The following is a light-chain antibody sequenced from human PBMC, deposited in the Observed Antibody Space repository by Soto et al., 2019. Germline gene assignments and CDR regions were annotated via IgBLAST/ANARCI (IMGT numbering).Light chain of an antibody. CDR2: EVS. CDR1: STDVGGYNY. J-gene: IGLJ2*01. Sequence: QSALTQPASVSGSPGQSITISCTGTSTDVGGYNYVSWYQQHPGKAPKLMIYEVSNRPSGVPDRFSGSKSGNTASLTISGLQAEDEADYYCSSYASNTTVLFGGGTKVTVL. V-gene: IGLV2-14*01. CDR3: SSYASNTTVL.